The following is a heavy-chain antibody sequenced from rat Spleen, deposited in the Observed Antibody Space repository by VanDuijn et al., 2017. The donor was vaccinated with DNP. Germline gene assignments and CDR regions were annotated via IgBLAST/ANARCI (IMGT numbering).Heavy chain of an antibody. J-gene: IGHJ3*01. CDR1: GFTFNKYW. CDR3: ARQDLY. Sequence: EVQLGESGGGLVQPGRSLKLSCVASGFTFNKYWMAWIRQAPGKGLEWVASISSGGSNTFYRDSVKGRFTISRDNAKRILYLQMDSLRSEDTATYYCARQDLYWGQGTLVTVSS. V-gene: IGHV5-31*01. CDR2: ISSGGSNT.